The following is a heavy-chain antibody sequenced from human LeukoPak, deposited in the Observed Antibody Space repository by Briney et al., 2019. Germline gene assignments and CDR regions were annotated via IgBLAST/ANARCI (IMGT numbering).Heavy chain of an antibody. CDR3: ARRGSGDGYNYDY. J-gene: IGHJ4*02. CDR2: IYYSGST. CDR1: GGSISSSSYY. D-gene: IGHD5-24*01. Sequence: PSETPSLTCTVSGGSISSSSYYWGWIRQPPGKGLEWIGSIYYSGSTYYNPSLKSRVTISVDTSKNQFSLKLSSVTAADTAVYYCARRGSGDGYNYDYWGQGTLVTVSS. V-gene: IGHV4-39*01.